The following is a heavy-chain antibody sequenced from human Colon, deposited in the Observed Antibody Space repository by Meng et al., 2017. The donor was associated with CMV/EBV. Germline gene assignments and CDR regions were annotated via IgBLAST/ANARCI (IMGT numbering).Heavy chain of an antibody. CDR3: ATGGRGFGSWFDP. CDR1: GYTVTNYD. V-gene: IGHV1-8*02. Sequence: KASGYTVTNYDINRVRQATGQGLEWMGWMNPNSGTTGYARKFQGRITMTWNTSIITAYLDLSSLRSEDTAVYYCATGGRGFGSWFDPWGQGTLVTVSS. CDR2: MNPNSGTT. J-gene: IGHJ5*02. D-gene: IGHD3-10*01.